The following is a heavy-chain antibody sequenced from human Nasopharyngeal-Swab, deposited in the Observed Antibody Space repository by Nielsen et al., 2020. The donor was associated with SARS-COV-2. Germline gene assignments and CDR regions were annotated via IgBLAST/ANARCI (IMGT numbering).Heavy chain of an antibody. CDR2: ISSSSSYI. D-gene: IGHD3-10*01. CDR1: GFTFSSYS. CDR3: ASRVRGGRYFDY. J-gene: IGHJ4*02. V-gene: IGHV3-21*01. Sequence: GESLKISCAASGFTFSSYSMSWVRQAPGKGLEWVSSISSSSSYIYYADSVKGRFTISRDNAKNSLYLQMNSLRAEDTAVYYCASRVRGGRYFDYWGQGTLVTVSS.